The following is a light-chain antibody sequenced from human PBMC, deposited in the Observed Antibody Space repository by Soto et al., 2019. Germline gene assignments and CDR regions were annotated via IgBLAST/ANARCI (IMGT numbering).Light chain of an antibody. CDR1: QSVSSTY. CDR3: QQYGSSPPIT. Sequence: EIVLTQSPGTLSLSPGERATLSCRASQSVSSTYLAWYQQKPGQAPRLLIYGASSRATGIPDRFIGSGSGTDFTLTISRLEPEDFVVYYCQQYGSSPPITFGQGTRLEIK. J-gene: IGKJ5*01. CDR2: GAS. V-gene: IGKV3-20*01.